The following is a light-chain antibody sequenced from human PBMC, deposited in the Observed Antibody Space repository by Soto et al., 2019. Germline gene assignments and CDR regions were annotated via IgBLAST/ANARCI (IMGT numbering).Light chain of an antibody. CDR1: QSVSSSY. CDR3: QQYRRSST. J-gene: IGKJ2*01. CDR2: GAS. Sequence: EIVLTQSPGTLSLSPGERATLFCRASQSVSSSYLAWYQQKPGQAPRLLIYGASSRATGISDRFSGSGSGTDFTLTINRLEPEDFAVYYCQQYRRSSTFGQGTKLEIK. V-gene: IGKV3-20*01.